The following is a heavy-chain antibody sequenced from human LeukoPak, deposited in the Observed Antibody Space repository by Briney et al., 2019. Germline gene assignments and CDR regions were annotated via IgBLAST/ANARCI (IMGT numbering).Heavy chain of an antibody. Sequence: SETLSLTCTVSGGSISSSSYYWSWIRQPPGKGLEWIGEINHSGSTNYNPSLKSRVTISVDTSKNQFSLKLSSVTAADTAVYYCARHRRQPLSDNAIFRYYYYYMDVWGKGTTVTVSS. CDR3: ARHRRQPLSDNAIFRYYYYYMDV. D-gene: IGHD3-3*01. CDR1: GGSISSSSYY. CDR2: INHSGST. V-gene: IGHV4-39*01. J-gene: IGHJ6*03.